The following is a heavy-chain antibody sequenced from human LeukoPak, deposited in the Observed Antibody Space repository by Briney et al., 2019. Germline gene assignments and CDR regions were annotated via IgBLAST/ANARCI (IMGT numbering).Heavy chain of an antibody. D-gene: IGHD5-24*01. CDR2: IYYSGST. CDR1: GGSISSYY. V-gene: IGHV4-59*01. J-gene: IGHJ2*01. Sequence: SETLSLTCTVSGGSISSYYWSWIRQPPGKGLEWMWYIYYSGSTNYNPSLKSRVTISVDTSKNQFSLKLSSVTAADTAVYYCARQHVEMATMVWYFDLWGRGTLVTVSS. CDR3: ARQHVEMATMVWYFDL.